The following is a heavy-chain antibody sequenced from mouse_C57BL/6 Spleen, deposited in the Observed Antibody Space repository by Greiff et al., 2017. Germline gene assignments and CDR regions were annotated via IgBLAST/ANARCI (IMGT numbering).Heavy chain of an antibody. CDR3: AREGAYYSNYAWFAY. CDR2: INPSNGGT. CDR1: GYTFTSYW. D-gene: IGHD2-5*01. V-gene: IGHV1-53*01. J-gene: IGHJ3*01. Sequence: QVQLQQPGTELVKPGASVKLSCKASGYTFTSYWMHWVQQRPGQGLEWIGNINPSNGGTNYNEKFKSKATLTVDKSSSTAYMQPSSLTSEDSAVYYCAREGAYYSNYAWFAYWGQGTLVTVSA.